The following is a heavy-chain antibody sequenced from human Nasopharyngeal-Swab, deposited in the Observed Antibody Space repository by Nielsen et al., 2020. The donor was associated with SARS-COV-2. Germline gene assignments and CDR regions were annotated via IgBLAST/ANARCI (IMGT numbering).Heavy chain of an antibody. D-gene: IGHD3-10*01. V-gene: IGHV3-53*01. J-gene: IGHJ4*02. CDR3: AGDLDYYGSGSYYNAY. Sequence: GESLKISCAVSGFTVSSNYMSWVRQAPGKGLEWVSVIYSGGSTYYADSVKGRFTISRDNAKNSLYLQMNSLRAEDTAVYYCAGDLDYYGSGSYYNAYWGQGTLVTVSS. CDR1: GFTVSSNY. CDR2: IYSGGST.